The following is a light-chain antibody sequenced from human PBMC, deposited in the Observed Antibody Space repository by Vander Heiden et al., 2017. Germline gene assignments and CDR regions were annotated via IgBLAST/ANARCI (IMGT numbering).Light chain of an antibody. J-gene: IGKJ2*01. V-gene: IGKV1-39*01. CDR3: QQSYGSLST. Sequence: DTQMTPSPSSLSASVGDRVTITCRASQSISSYLNWYQHKPGKAPKLLIYLASSLQSGVPARFSGRGSGTDFTLTISSLQPEDVATYYCQQSYGSLSTFGQGTKLQIK. CDR1: QSISSY. CDR2: LAS.